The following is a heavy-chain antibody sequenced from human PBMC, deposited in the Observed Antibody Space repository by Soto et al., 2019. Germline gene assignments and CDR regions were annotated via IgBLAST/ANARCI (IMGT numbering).Heavy chain of an antibody. V-gene: IGHV4-31*03. CDR2: IYYSGST. Sequence: QVQLQESGPGLVKPSQTLSLTCTVSGVYISSGGYYWSWIRQHPGKGLEWIGYIYYSGSTYYNPSLTSRVTLSVDTFKNQFSLKLSSVTAAATAVYYCARAGSIYGHRGPDYWGQGTLVTVSS. J-gene: IGHJ4*02. CDR3: ARAGSIYGHRGPDY. CDR1: GVYISSGGYY. D-gene: IGHD2-15*01.